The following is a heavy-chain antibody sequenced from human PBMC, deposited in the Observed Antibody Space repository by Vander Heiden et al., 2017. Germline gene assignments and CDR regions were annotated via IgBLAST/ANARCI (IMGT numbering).Heavy chain of an antibody. V-gene: IGHV3-15*01. CDR2: IKSKADGGTT. J-gene: IGHJ4*02. CDR1: EFIFSSAW. Sequence: EVQLVEPGGGLVKPGGSLRLSCTASEFIFSSAWMSWVRQAPGKGLEWVGRIKSKADGGTTDYAAPVKDRFTIFRDDSKNTLYLQMNSLKTDDTAFYYCTRPYGADHYFDYWGQGALVTVSS. CDR3: TRPYGADHYFDY. D-gene: IGHD3-10*01.